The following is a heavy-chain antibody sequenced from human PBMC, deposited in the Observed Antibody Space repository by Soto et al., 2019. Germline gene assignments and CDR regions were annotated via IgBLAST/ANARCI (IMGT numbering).Heavy chain of an antibody. V-gene: IGHV5-51*01. D-gene: IGHD3-10*01. J-gene: IGHJ4*02. CDR1: GYTFTSYW. Sequence: SGESLKISCNGSGYTFTSYWIAWVRQMPGKGLEWMGIIYPADSDTRYSPSFQGQVTISADKSISTAYLQWSSLKASDTAMYYCARLYGTYLGYWGQGTLVTVSS. CDR3: ARLYGTYLGY. CDR2: IYPADSDT.